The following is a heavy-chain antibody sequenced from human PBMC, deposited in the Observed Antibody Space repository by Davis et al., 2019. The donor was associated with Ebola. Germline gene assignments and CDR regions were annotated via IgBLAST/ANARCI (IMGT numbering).Heavy chain of an antibody. CDR2: TYYNSKWYN. D-gene: IGHD3-10*01. J-gene: IGHJ6*04. CDR3: ARGWFRGSMDV. CDR1: GDSVSGGSGA. Sequence: HPQTPSPTRAISGDSVSGGSGAWNWIRQSPSRGLEGLGRTYYNSKWYNDYAVSVKSRITINPDISKNQFSLQLSSVTPENTGLYYCARGWFRGSMDVWGEGTTVTVSS. V-gene: IGHV6-1*01.